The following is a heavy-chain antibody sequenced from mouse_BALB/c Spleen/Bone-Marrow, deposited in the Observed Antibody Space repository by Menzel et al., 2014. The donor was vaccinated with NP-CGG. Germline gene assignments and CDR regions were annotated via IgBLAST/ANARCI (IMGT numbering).Heavy chain of an antibody. D-gene: IGHD1-2*01. CDR2: IDPANGNT. V-gene: IGHV14-3*02. J-gene: IGHJ2*01. CDR1: GSNIXDTY. CDR3: ARYRLGTYFDY. Sequence: VQLQQSGAELVKPGASVKLSCTASGSNIXDTYMHWVKQRPEQGLEWIGRIDPANGNTKYDPKFQGKATITADTSSNTAYLQLSSLTSEDTAVYYCARYRLGTYFDYWGQGTTLTVSS.